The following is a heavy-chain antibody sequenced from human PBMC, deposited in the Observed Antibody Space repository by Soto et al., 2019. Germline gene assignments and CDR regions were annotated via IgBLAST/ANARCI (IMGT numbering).Heavy chain of an antibody. J-gene: IGHJ1*01. CDR1: GFTLSGYW. V-gene: IGHV3-7*01. CDR3: ARDGVGAFSAQYFQH. CDR2: IKQDGSEN. Sequence: GGLLRLSCAASGFTLSGYWMSWARQAPGKGLEWVANIKQDGSENYFVASVKGRFTISRDNAKNSLYLQMNSLRDEDTAVYYRARDGVGAFSAQYFQHWGQGTLVTVSS. D-gene: IGHD3-3*01.